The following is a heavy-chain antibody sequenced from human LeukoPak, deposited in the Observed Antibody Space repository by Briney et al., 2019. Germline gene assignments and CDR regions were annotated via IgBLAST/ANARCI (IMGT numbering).Heavy chain of an antibody. CDR2: ISSSGSTI. D-gene: IGHD5-18*01. J-gene: IGHJ4*02. V-gene: IGHV3-11*01. Sequence: PGGSLRLSCAASGFTFSDYYMSWIRQAPGKGLEWVSYISSSGSTIYYADSVKGRFTISRDNAKNSLYLQMNSLRAEDTAVYYCARDLTRYSYGWYFDYWGQGTLVTVSP. CDR1: GFTFSDYY. CDR3: ARDLTRYSYGWYFDY.